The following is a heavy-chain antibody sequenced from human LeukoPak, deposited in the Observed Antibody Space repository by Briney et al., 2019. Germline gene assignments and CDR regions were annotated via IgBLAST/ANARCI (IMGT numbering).Heavy chain of an antibody. D-gene: IGHD6-19*01. V-gene: IGHV4-59*08. Sequence: PSESLSLTCTVSGGSISSSYWSWIRQPPGKGLEWIGSIYYSGSTNYNPSFKSRVAISVDTSKNQFSLKLSSVTAADTAVYYCATWGIAVAGTFDYWGQGTLVTVST. CDR1: GGSISSSY. CDR3: ATWGIAVAGTFDY. J-gene: IGHJ4*02. CDR2: IYYSGST.